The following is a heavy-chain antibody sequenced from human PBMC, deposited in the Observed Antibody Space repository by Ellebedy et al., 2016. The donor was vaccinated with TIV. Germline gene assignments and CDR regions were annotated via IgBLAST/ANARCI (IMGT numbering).Heavy chain of an antibody. Sequence: AASVKVSCKASGGTFSSYAVTWVRQAPGQGLEWMGGIIPLLGISNYAQKFQGRVTITADKSTTTAYMELSSLRSEDTAVYYCARAVGVVATTPHWFDPWGQGTLVTVSS. CDR2: IIPLLGIS. CDR3: ARAVGVVATTPHWFDP. CDR1: GGTFSSYA. J-gene: IGHJ5*02. V-gene: IGHV1-69*10. D-gene: IGHD2-15*01.